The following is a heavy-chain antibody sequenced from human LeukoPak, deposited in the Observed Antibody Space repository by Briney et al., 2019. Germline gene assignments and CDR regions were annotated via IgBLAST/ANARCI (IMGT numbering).Heavy chain of an antibody. Sequence: GGSLRLSCAASGFTFSSYAMSWVRQAPGKGLEWVSAISGSGGSTYYADSVEGRFTISRDNSKNTLYLQMNSLRAEDTAVYYCAKRPGATTHGDFDYWGQGTLVTVSS. CDR1: GFTFSSYA. J-gene: IGHJ4*02. D-gene: IGHD1-26*01. V-gene: IGHV3-23*01. CDR2: ISGSGGST. CDR3: AKRPGATTHGDFDY.